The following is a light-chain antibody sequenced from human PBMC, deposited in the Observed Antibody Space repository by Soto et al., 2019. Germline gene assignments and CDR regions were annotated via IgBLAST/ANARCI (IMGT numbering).Light chain of an antibody. Sequence: QSVLTQPPSASESPGQSVTISCTGTSSDVGGYNYVSWYQQHPGKAPKLMIYEVSKRPSGVPDRFSGSKSGNTASLTVSGLQAEDEADYYCSSYAGSNNSVFGTGTKLTVL. V-gene: IGLV2-8*01. J-gene: IGLJ1*01. CDR3: SSYAGSNNSV. CDR1: SSDVGGYNY. CDR2: EVS.